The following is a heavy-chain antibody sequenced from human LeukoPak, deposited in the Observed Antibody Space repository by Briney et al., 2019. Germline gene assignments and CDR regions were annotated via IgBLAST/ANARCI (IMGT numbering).Heavy chain of an antibody. J-gene: IGHJ4*02. D-gene: IGHD6-13*01. Sequence: SETLSLTCTVSGGSISSYYWSWIRQPPGKGLEWIGYIYYSGSTYYNPSLKSRVTISVDTSKNQFSLKLSSVTAADTAVYYCARVSSSSSWYFDYWGQGTLVTVSS. CDR2: IYYSGST. CDR1: GGSISSYY. V-gene: IGHV4-59*12. CDR3: ARVSSSSSWYFDY.